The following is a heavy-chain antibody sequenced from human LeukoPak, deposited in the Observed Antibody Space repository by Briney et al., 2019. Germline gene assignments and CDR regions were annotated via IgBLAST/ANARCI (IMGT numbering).Heavy chain of an antibody. V-gene: IGHV1-46*01. CDR3: ATEGKLYDILTGYYLRASFDP. CDR2: INPSGGST. CDR1: GYTFTSYY. Sequence: GASVKVSCKASGYTFTSYYMHWVRQAPGQGLEWMGIINPSGGSTSYAQKFQGRVTMTRDMSTSTVYMELSSLRSEDTAVYYCATEGKLYDILTGYYLRASFDPRGQGTLVTVSS. D-gene: IGHD3-9*01. J-gene: IGHJ5*02.